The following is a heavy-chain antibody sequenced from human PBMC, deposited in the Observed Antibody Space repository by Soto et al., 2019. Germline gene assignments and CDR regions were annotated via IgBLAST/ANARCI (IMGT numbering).Heavy chain of an antibody. V-gene: IGHV1-69*13. Sequence: ASVKVSCKASGGTFSSYAISWVRQAPGQGLEWMGGIIPIFGTANYAQKFQGRVTITADESTSTAYMELSSLRSEDTAVYYCARVEYSSSHYYYYYGMDVWGQGTTVTVSS. CDR2: IIPIFGTA. CDR3: ARVEYSSSHYYYYYGMDV. D-gene: IGHD6-6*01. J-gene: IGHJ6*02. CDR1: GGTFSSYA.